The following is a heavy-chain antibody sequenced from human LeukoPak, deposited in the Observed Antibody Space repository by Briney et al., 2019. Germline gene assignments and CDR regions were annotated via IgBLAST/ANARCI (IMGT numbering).Heavy chain of an antibody. CDR1: GFSLITSRVC. CDR2: IDWDDDK. D-gene: IGHD4-17*01. V-gene: IGHV2-70*01. Sequence: ESGPALVKPTQTLTLTCTFSGFSLITSRVCVSWIRHPPGKALEWLALIDWDDDKYYSTSLKTRLTISKDTFKNQVVLTMTNMDPVDTATYYCARISAYGDYYFDYWGQGTLVTVSS. CDR3: ARISAYGDYYFDY. J-gene: IGHJ4*02.